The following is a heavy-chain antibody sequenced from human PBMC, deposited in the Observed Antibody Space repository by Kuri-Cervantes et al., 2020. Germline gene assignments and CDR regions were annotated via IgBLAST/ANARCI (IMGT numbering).Heavy chain of an antibody. CDR3: AHTADYYDSSGYPYFDY. J-gene: IGHJ4*02. V-gene: IGHV2-5*02. CDR1: GCSHTTSSVG. Sequence: SGPTLAQPPQALPLTSTFHGCSHTTSSVGVGWIRQPPGEVLEWLALIYWDDDERYSPPLRSRLTITKDASKNQVVLTMTNMDPVDTATYYCAHTADYYDSSGYPYFDYWGQGTLVTVSS. CDR2: IYWDDDE. D-gene: IGHD3-22*01.